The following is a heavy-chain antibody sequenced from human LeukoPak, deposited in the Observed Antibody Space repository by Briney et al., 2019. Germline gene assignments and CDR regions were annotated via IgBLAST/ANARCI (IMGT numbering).Heavy chain of an antibody. CDR3: AVLGYCSGGSCYSSWFDP. Sequence: GASVKVSCKASGYTFTSYGISWVRQAPGQGLEWVGGIIPIFGTANYAQKFQGRVTITTDESTSTAYMELSSLRSEDTAVYYCAVLGYCSGGSCYSSWFDPWGQGTLVTVSS. J-gene: IGHJ5*02. D-gene: IGHD2-15*01. CDR2: IIPIFGTA. V-gene: IGHV1-69*05. CDR1: GYTFTSYG.